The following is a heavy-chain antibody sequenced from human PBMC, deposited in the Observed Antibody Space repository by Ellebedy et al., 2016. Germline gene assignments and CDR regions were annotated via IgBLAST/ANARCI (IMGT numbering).Heavy chain of an antibody. J-gene: IGHJ3*02. CDR2: IWYDGSKR. CDR3: ARVDPYDALDI. CDR1: GFSFSSYG. V-gene: IGHV3-33*01. Sequence: GGSLRLXXAASGFSFSSYGMHWVRQAPGKGLEWVALIWYDGSKRYYADSVKGRFTISRDDSQNTLYLQMNYLRAEDTAVYYCARVDPYDALDIWGQGTMVTVSS.